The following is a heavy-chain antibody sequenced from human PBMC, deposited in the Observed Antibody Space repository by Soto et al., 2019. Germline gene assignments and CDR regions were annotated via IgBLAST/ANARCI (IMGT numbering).Heavy chain of an antibody. CDR2: IYYSGGI. D-gene: IGHD3-22*01. V-gene: IGHV4-59*01. Sequence: SETLSLTCTVSNGSISNYYWSWIRQPPGKGLEWIGYIYYSGGINYNPSLKSRVTISVATSKNQFSLKLTSVTAADTAVYYCARNLRYYYAGAAYYQYDAFDVWGQGTVVTVSS. CDR1: NGSISNYY. J-gene: IGHJ3*01. CDR3: ARNLRYYYAGAAYYQYDAFDV.